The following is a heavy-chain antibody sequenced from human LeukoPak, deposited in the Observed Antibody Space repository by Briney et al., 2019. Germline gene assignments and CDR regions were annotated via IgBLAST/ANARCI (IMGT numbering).Heavy chain of an antibody. Sequence: GGSLRLSCAASGFTFSSYWLSWVRQAPGKGLEWVANIKHDGSEKYYMDSVKGRFTTSRDNSKNTLYLQMNSLRAEDTAVYYCAKGSATVTTGDYFDYWGQGTLVTVSS. V-gene: IGHV3-7*03. CDR3: AKGSATVTTGDYFDY. CDR2: IKHDGSEK. CDR1: GFTFSSYW. D-gene: IGHD4-17*01. J-gene: IGHJ4*02.